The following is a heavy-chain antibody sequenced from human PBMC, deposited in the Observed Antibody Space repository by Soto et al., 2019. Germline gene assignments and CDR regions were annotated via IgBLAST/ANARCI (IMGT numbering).Heavy chain of an antibody. D-gene: IGHD6-6*01. Sequence: PGGSLRLSCAASGFTFSGSAMHWVRQASGKGLEWVGRIRSKANSYATAYAASVKGRFTISRDDSKNTAYLQMNSLKAEDTAVYYCTSHSPAARNDYWGQGTLVTVSS. CDR3: TSHSPAARNDY. CDR2: IRSKANSYAT. CDR1: GFTFSGSA. J-gene: IGHJ4*02. V-gene: IGHV3-73*01.